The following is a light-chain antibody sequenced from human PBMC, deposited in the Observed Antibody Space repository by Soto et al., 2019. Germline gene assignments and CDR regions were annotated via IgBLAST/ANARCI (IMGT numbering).Light chain of an antibody. CDR2: EDT. J-gene: IGLJ2*01. CDR1: HSDIGNYNL. V-gene: IGLV2-23*01. Sequence: QSALTQPASVSGSPGQSITISCTGTHSDIGNYNLVSWYQQHPGKAPRLMIYEDTERPPWVSNRFSGSKSGNMASLKISGLQAEDEADYYCCSYAGSSTVVFGGGTKVTVL. CDR3: CSYAGSSTVV.